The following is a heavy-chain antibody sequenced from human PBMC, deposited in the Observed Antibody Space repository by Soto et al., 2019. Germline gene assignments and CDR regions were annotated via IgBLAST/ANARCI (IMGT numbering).Heavy chain of an antibody. Sequence: GGSLRLSCVTSGVTFSNHWMSWVRQAPGKGLEWVANIKEDGSDRYYVDSVKGRFTISRDNAKNSLYLQMSSLRVEDTATYFCAKDGHCKGGSCYLHYLDYWRQGTPVTVSS. CDR1: GVTFSNHW. V-gene: IGHV3-7*04. D-gene: IGHD3-22*01. J-gene: IGHJ4*02. CDR3: AKDGHCKGGSCYLHYLDY. CDR2: IKEDGSDR.